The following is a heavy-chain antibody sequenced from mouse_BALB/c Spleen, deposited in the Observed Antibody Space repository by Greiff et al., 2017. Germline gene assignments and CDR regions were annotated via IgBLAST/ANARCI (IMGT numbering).Heavy chain of an antibody. CDR1: GFTFSSYG. V-gene: IGHV5-6*01. CDR3: ARHRNWAWFAY. Sequence: EVQVVESGGDLVKPGGSLKLSCAASGFTFSSYGMSWVRQTPDKRLEWVATISSGGSYTYYPDSVKGRFTISRDNAKNTLYLQMSSLKSEDTAMYYCARHRNWAWFAYWGQGTLVTVSA. J-gene: IGHJ3*01. D-gene: IGHD4-1*01. CDR2: ISSGGSYT.